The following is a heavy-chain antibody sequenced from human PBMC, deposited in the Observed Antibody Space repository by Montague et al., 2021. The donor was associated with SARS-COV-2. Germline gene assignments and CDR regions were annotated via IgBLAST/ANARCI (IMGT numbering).Heavy chain of an antibody. Sequence: SETLSLTCTVSGGSISSSSYFWGWIRQPPGKGLEWIGSIYYSGSTYYNPSLKSRVTISVDTSKNQFSLKLSSVTAADTAVFYCARKTSRGLTIFGVVTASYGFDCWGQGPRVPVPS. D-gene: IGHD3-3*01. CDR2: IYYSGST. V-gene: IGHV4-39*01. CDR3: ARKTSRGLTIFGVVTASYGFDC. J-gene: IGHJ4*02. CDR1: GGSISSSSYF.